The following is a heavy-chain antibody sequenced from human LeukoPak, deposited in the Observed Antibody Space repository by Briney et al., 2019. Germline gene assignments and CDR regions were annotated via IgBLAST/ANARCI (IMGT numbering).Heavy chain of an antibody. CDR1: GFTFSSYG. CDR3: AKPPGIKAAAPAPWFDP. J-gene: IGHJ5*02. Sequence: PGGSLRLSCAASGFTFSSYGMSWVRQAPGKGLEWVSAISGSGGSTYYADSVKGRFTISRDNSKNTLYLQMNSLRAEDTAVYYCAKPPGIKAAAPAPWFDPWGQGTLVTVSS. V-gene: IGHV3-23*01. D-gene: IGHD6-13*01. CDR2: ISGSGGST.